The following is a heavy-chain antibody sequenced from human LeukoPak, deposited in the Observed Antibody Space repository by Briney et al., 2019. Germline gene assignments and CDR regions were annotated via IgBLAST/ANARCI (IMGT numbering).Heavy chain of an antibody. CDR3: ARVLNSGYDYLYAY. CDR1: GFTFSSYS. V-gene: IGHV3-21*01. J-gene: IGHJ4*02. CDR2: ISSSSSYI. D-gene: IGHD5-12*01. Sequence: GGSLRLSCAASGFTFSSYSMNWVRQAPGKGLEWVSSISSSSSYIYYADSVKGRLTISRDNAKNSLYLQMNSLRAEDTAVYYCARVLNSGYDYLYAYWGQGTLVTVSS.